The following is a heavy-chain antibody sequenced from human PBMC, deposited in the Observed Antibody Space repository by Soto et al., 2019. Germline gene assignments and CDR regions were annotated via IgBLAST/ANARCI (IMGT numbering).Heavy chain of an antibody. Sequence: PSETLSLTCTVSGVSVNSYYWSWIRQSPGKGLEWSGYIYHSGATNYNPSLKRRVTISIDTAENQVSLKVTSGTAADTAVYYCARSNPATIFGVLTPHGVDVWGQGTTVTVSS. J-gene: IGHJ6*02. V-gene: IGHV4-59*02. CDR1: GVSVNSYY. D-gene: IGHD3-3*01. CDR3: ARSNPATIFGVLTPHGVDV. CDR2: IYHSGAT.